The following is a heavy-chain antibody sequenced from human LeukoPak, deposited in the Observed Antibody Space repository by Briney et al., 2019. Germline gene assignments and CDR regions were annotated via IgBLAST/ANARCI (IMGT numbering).Heavy chain of an antibody. CDR2: INPNSGGT. CDR1: GYTFTGYY. D-gene: IGHD3-22*01. Sequence: ASVKVSCKASGYTFTGYYMHWVRQAPGQGLEWMGWINPNSGGTNYAQKFQGWVTMTRDTSISTAYMELSRLRSEDTAVYYCARAYYYDSTGPFDSWGQGTLVTVSS. J-gene: IGHJ4*02. CDR3: ARAYYYDSTGPFDS. V-gene: IGHV1-2*04.